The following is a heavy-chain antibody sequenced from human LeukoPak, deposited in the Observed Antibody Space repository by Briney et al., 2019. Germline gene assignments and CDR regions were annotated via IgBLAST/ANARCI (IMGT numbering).Heavy chain of an antibody. D-gene: IGHD3-10*01. CDR2: INPNSGGT. CDR1: GYTFTGYY. V-gene: IGHV1-2*02. CDR3: ARGWFGELPYYYYYGMDV. Sequence: ASVKVSCKASGYTFTGYYMHWVRQAPGQGLEWMGWINPNSGGTNYAQKFQGSVTMTTDTSTSTAYMELRSLRSDDTAVYYCARGWFGELPYYYYYGMDVWGQGTTVTVSS. J-gene: IGHJ6*02.